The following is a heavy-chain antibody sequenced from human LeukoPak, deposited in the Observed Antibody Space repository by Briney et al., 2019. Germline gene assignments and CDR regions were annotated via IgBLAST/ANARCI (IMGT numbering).Heavy chain of an antibody. Sequence: PGGSLRLSCAASGFTFSNAWMSWVRQAPGKRLEWVGRIKSKTDGGTTDYAAPVKGRFTISRDDSKNTLYLQMNSLKTEDTAVYYCTTAAARTYYFDYWGQGTLVTVSS. CDR3: TTAAARTYYFDY. J-gene: IGHJ4*02. CDR1: GFTFSNAW. V-gene: IGHV3-15*01. CDR2: IKSKTDGGTT. D-gene: IGHD6-25*01.